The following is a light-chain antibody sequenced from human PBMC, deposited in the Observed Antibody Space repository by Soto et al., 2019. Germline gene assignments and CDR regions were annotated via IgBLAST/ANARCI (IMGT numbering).Light chain of an antibody. Sequence: EIVLTQSPGTLSLSPGERATLSCRASQSVSSNYLAWYQQKPGQAPRLLIYGASSRATGIPDRSTGSGSGTDSTLPISRLEPEDFAVFYCQQYGSSPTWTFGQGTKVEI. V-gene: IGKV3-20*01. CDR2: GAS. J-gene: IGKJ1*01. CDR3: QQYGSSPTWT. CDR1: QSVSSNY.